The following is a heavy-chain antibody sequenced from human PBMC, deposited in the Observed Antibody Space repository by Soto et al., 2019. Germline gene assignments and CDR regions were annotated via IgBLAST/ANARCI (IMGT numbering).Heavy chain of an antibody. CDR3: ARAFFSGYPYGLDV. V-gene: IGHV1-2*02. J-gene: IGHJ6*02. CDR2: INPNSGGT. D-gene: IGHD3-22*01. Sequence: ASVKVSCKASGYTFTDYYMHWVRQAPGQGLEWMGWINPNSGGTNYAQKFQGRVTMTRDTSISTAYMEVNRLRSDDTAVYYCARAFFSGYPYGLDVWGQGTTVTVSS. CDR1: GYTFTDYY.